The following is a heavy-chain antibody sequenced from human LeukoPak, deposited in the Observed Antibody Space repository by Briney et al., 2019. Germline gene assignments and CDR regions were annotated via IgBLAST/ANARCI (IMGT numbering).Heavy chain of an antibody. J-gene: IGHJ4*02. Sequence: PGGSLRLSCAASGFTVSSNYMNWVRQAPGKGLEWVSVIYSGGSTYYADSEKGRFTISRDNSKNTLYLQMNSLRAEDTAVYYCARRYYGLLDYWGQGTLVTVSS. CDR3: ARRYYGLLDY. CDR1: GFTVSSNY. D-gene: IGHD2/OR15-2a*01. V-gene: IGHV3-53*01. CDR2: IYSGGST.